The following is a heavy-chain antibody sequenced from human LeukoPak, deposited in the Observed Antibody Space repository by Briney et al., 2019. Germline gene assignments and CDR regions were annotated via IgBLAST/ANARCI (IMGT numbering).Heavy chain of an antibody. J-gene: IGHJ4*02. CDR1: GIKFSDAW. CDR2: IRYDGSNK. V-gene: IGHV3-33*08. Sequence: PGGSLRLSCVVPGIKFSDAWMSWVRQAPGKGLEWVAFIRYDGSNKYYADSVKGRFTISRDNSKNTLYLQMNSLRAEDTAVYYCARLYDSSGYGIDYWGRGTLVTVSS. D-gene: IGHD3-22*01. CDR3: ARLYDSSGYGIDY.